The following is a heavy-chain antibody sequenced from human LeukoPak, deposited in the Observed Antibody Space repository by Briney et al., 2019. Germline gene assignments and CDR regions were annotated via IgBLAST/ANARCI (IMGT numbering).Heavy chain of an antibody. CDR3: ARDSRGSVHNWFDP. J-gene: IGHJ5*02. CDR2: IYYSGST. D-gene: IGHD3-10*01. Sequence: SETLSLTCTVSGGSISSGDYYWSWIHQPPGKGLEWIGYIYYSGSTYYNPSLKSRVTISVDTSKNQFSLKLSSVTAADTAVYYCARDSRGSVHNWFDPWGQGTLVTVSS. V-gene: IGHV4-30-4*01. CDR1: GGSISSGDYY.